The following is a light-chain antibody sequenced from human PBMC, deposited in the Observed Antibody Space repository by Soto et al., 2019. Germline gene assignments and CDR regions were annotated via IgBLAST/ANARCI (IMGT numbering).Light chain of an antibody. Sequence: QSALTQPASVSGSPGQSITISCTGTSSDIGGYNYVSWYQQHPGKAPKLMIYDVSNRPSGVSNRFSGSKSDNTASLTISGLQAEDDADYYCSSYTSSSILVFGGGTMLTVL. J-gene: IGLJ2*01. CDR1: SSDIGGYNY. CDR2: DVS. CDR3: SSYTSSSILV. V-gene: IGLV2-14*03.